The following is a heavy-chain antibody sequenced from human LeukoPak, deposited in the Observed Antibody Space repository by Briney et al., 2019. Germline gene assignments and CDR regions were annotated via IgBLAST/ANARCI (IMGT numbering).Heavy chain of an antibody. CDR2: IYYSGST. J-gene: IGHJ3*02. CDR3: ARDDARGAAAFYAFDI. CDR1: GGSISSSSYY. D-gene: IGHD6-13*01. V-gene: IGHV4-39*07. Sequence: SETLSLTCTVSGGSISSSSYYWGWIRQPPGKGLEWIGSIYYSGSTYYNPSLKSRVTISVDTSKNQFSLKLSSVTAADTAVYYCARDDARGAAAFYAFDIWGQGTMVTVSS.